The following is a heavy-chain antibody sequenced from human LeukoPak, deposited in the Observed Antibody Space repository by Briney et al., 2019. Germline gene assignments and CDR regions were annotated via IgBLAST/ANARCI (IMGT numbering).Heavy chain of an antibody. Sequence: GGSLRLSCAASGFTVSSNYMTWVRQAPGKGLEWVSVIYKNAITYYADTVKGRFTISRDNSKNMLYLQMNSLRADDTAVYYCARRAGAYSHPYDYWGQGTLVTVSS. D-gene: IGHD4/OR15-4a*01. CDR2: IYKNAIT. V-gene: IGHV3-53*01. CDR1: GFTVSSNY. CDR3: ARRAGAYSHPYDY. J-gene: IGHJ4*02.